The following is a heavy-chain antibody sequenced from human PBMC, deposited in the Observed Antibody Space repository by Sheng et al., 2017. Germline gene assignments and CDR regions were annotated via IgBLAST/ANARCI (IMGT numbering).Heavy chain of an antibody. V-gene: IGHV4-61*02. CDR3: VGDGDCFDF. CDR2: ISSSGRT. J-gene: IGHJ3*01. D-gene: IGHD4-17*01. CDR1: GDSISSTNTY. Sequence: QVQLQESGPGLVKPSQTLSLTCTVSGDSISSTNTYWSWIRQPAGKGLEWIGYISSSGRTTYHPSSRVESPYQETRQEPVLLKLNSVTAADTAVYYCVGDGDCFDFWGQGTMVTSL.